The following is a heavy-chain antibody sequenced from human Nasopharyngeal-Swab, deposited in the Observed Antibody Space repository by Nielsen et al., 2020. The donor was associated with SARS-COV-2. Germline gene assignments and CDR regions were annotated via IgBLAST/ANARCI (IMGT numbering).Heavy chain of an antibody. CDR2: IRDKRNSDTT. D-gene: IGHD4-11*01. Sequence: GESLKISCVASGFTLSDHSIDWVRQTPVKGLEWLARIRDKRNSDTTEYAASVIGRFTISRDDSKNSAYLQRNSLKTEDAAIYYCVGRALASKSSDYWGQGTLVTVSS. V-gene: IGHV3-72*01. J-gene: IGHJ4*02. CDR3: VGRALASKSSDY. CDR1: GFTLSDHS.